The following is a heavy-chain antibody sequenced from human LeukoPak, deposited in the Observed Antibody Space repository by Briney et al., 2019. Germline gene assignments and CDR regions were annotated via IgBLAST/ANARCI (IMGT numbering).Heavy chain of an antibody. CDR1: GASITNYY. Sequence: SETLSLTCTVSGASITNYYWSWIRQPPGKGLEWIGYIYYSGSSNYNPSLKSRVTISIDTSKNQFSLWLSSVTAADTAVYYCARYDVWSGYYDNWGRGTLVTVSS. D-gene: IGHD3-3*01. J-gene: IGHJ4*02. CDR3: ARYDVWSGYYDN. CDR2: IYYSGSS. V-gene: IGHV4-59*08.